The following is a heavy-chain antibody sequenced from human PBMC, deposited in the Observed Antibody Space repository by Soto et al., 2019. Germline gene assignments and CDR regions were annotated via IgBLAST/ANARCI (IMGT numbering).Heavy chain of an antibody. Sequence: VQLVQSGAEVKRPGASVKISCKASGDTLSTYYMHWARQAPGQGLEWMGIINPRSGKTNYPQKFQGRVTVTRDTSTTTVYMELSTLRSEDTAMYYCARGVGYSDSSGYPFDYWGQGPLVTVSS. D-gene: IGHD3-22*01. CDR1: GDTLSTYY. CDR2: INPRSGKT. V-gene: IGHV1-46*03. CDR3: ARGVGYSDSSGYPFDY. J-gene: IGHJ4*02.